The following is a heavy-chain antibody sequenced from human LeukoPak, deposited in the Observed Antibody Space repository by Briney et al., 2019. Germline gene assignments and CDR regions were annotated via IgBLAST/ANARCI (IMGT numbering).Heavy chain of an antibody. CDR1: GFIFSRYA. V-gene: IGHV3-21*05. D-gene: IGHD2-15*01. CDR2: INSGSRDI. J-gene: IGHJ4*02. CDR3: TRDTYEPLLIDC. Sequence: GGSLRLSCAASGFIFSRYAMNWVRQAPGKGLEWVSYINSGSRDILYADSVRGRFPISRDNAKNSLYLQMNGLRAEDTVVYYCTRDTYEPLLIDCWGQGTLVTVSS.